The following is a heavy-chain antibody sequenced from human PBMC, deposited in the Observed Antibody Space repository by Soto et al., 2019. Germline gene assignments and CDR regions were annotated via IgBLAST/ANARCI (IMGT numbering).Heavy chain of an antibody. CDR2: IYYSGNT. Sequence: QLQLQESGPGLVQPSETLSLTCTVSGDSISRNYYWGWIRQAPGKGLEWIGSIYYSGNTYYNPSFKSRVTISVDTSKNQFSLKLTSVTAADAAVYYCARLHSSSWLPDYWGQGTLVTVSS. D-gene: IGHD6-13*01. V-gene: IGHV4-39*01. CDR3: ARLHSSSWLPDY. J-gene: IGHJ4*02. CDR1: GDSISRNYY.